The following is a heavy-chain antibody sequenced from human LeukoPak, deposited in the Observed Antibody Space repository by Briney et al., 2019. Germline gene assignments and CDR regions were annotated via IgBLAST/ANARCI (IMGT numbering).Heavy chain of an antibody. CDR3: ARGWVFDY. Sequence: SETLPLTCTVSGGSISSYYWSWVRQPPGKGLEWIGYIYTSGSTNYNPSLKSRVTISVDTSKNQFSLKLSSVTAADTAVYYCARGWVFDYWGQGTLVTVSS. CDR1: GGSISSYY. D-gene: IGHD5-24*01. J-gene: IGHJ4*02. CDR2: IYTSGST. V-gene: IGHV4-4*09.